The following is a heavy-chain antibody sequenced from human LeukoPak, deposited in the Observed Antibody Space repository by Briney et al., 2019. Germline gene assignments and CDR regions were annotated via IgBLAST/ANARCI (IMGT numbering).Heavy chain of an antibody. D-gene: IGHD3-3*01. Sequence: GGSLRLSCAASGFTFSSYAMSWVRQAPGKGLEWVSAISGSGGSTYYADSVKGRFTISRDNSKNTLYLQMNSLRAEDTAVYYCAKGAYDFWSGYYYTPYYMNVWGKGTTVTVSS. V-gene: IGHV3-23*01. CDR3: AKGAYDFWSGYYYTPYYMNV. CDR1: GFTFSSYA. CDR2: ISGSGGST. J-gene: IGHJ6*03.